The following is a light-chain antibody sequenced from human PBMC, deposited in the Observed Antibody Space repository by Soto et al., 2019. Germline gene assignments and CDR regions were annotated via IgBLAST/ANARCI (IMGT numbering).Light chain of an antibody. J-gene: IGKJ1*01. CDR1: QSISSW. CDR3: QQFHSSWT. Sequence: DIRMTQSPSTLSASVGDRVTITCRASQSISSWLAWYQQKPGKAPKLLIYEASSLESGVPSRFSGSGSGTEFTLTISSLQPDDIATYYCQQFHSSWTFGQGTKVEIK. CDR2: EAS. V-gene: IGKV1-5*03.